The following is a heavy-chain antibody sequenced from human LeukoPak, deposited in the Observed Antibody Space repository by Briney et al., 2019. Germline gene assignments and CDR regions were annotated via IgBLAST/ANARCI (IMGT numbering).Heavy chain of an antibody. CDR3: ARGRRYDRGWDY. CDR2: INHSGST. CDR1: GGSFSGYY. Sequence: SETLSLTCAVYGGSFSGYYWSWIRQPPGKGLEWIGEINHSGSTNYNPSLKSRVTISVDTSKNQFSLKLSSVTAADTAVYYCARGRRYDRGWDYWGQGTLVTVSS. D-gene: IGHD3-22*01. J-gene: IGHJ4*02. V-gene: IGHV4-34*01.